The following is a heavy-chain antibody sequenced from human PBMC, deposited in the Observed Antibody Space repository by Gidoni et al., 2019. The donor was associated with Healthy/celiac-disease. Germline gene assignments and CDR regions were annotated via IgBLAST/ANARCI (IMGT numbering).Heavy chain of an antibody. D-gene: IGHD5-12*01. V-gene: IGHV3-7*04. CDR3: ARDRTRFNSGYDWLGLFDY. CDR2: IKQDGSEK. CDR1: GFTFSSYW. Sequence: EVQLVESGGGLVQPGGSLRLSCAASGFTFSSYWMSWVRQAPGKGLEWVANIKQDGSEKYYVDSVKGRFTISRDNAKNSLYLQMNSLRAEDTAVYYCARDRTRFNSGYDWLGLFDYWGQGTLVTVSS. J-gene: IGHJ4*02.